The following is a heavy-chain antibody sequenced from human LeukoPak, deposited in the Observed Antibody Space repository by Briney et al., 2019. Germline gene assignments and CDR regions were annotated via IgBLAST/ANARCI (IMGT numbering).Heavy chain of an antibody. Sequence: GASVKVSCKASGYTFTGYYMHWVRQAPGQGLEWMGWINPNSGGTNYAQKFQGRVTMTRDTSISTAYMELSRLRSDDTAVYYCARPVTRGYCSGGSCVQTNAFDIWGQGTMVTVSS. CDR3: ARPVTRGYCSGGSCVQTNAFDI. CDR2: INPNSGGT. D-gene: IGHD2-15*01. CDR1: GYTFTGYY. V-gene: IGHV1-2*02. J-gene: IGHJ3*02.